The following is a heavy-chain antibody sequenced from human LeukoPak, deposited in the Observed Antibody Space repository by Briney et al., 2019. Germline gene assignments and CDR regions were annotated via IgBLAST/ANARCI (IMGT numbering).Heavy chain of an antibody. D-gene: IGHD3-22*01. CDR3: ARGNRDYYDSSGYDTSDV. J-gene: IGHJ6*02. Sequence: PGGSLRLSCAASGFTFSSYAMSWVRQAPGKGLEWVSAISGSGVSTYYADSVKGRFTISRDNSKNTLYLQMNSLRAEDTAVYYCARGNRDYYDSSGYDTSDVWGQGTTVTVSS. CDR2: ISGSGVST. V-gene: IGHV3-23*01. CDR1: GFTFSSYA.